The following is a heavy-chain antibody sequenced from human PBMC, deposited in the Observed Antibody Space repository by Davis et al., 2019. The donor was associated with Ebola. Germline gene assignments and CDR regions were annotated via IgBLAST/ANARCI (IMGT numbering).Heavy chain of an antibody. CDR2: IIPIFGTA. CDR1: GGTFSSYA. V-gene: IGHV1-69*05. J-gene: IGHJ4*02. CDR3: ASERY. Sequence: AASVKVSCKASGGTFSSYAISWVRQAPGQGLEWMGGIIPIFGTANYAQKLQGRVTMTTDTSTSTAYMELRSLRSDDTAVYYCASERYWGQGTLVTVSS.